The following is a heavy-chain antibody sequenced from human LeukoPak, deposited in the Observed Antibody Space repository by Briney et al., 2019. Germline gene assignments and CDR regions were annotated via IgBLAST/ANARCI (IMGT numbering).Heavy chain of an antibody. CDR2: ISSDGHVG. J-gene: IGHJ4*02. CDR3: ARDTLNGPFVISLDY. V-gene: IGHV3-48*03. D-gene: IGHD3-9*01. CDR1: GFSFSSYE. Sequence: GGSLRLSCAASGFSFSSYEMNWVRQAPGRGLEWVSHISSDGHVGRYVDSVRGRFTMSRDNAKNLLFLQMNGLRAEDTAVYYCARDTLNGPFVISLDYWGQGALVTVSS.